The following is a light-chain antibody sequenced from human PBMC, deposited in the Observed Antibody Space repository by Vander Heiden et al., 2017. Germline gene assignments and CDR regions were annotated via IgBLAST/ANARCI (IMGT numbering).Light chain of an antibody. V-gene: IGLV2-14*03. CDR1: NSDVGGFDY. CDR3: SSYTPSSTWV. CDR2: DVT. J-gene: IGLJ2*01. Sequence: QSALAQPASVSGSPGQSITISCTATNSDVGGFDYVSWYHQRPGKAPKLMIYDVTNRPSGVSNRFTGSKSGNTASLTISGLQPEDEADYYCSSYTPSSTWVFGGGTKVTVL.